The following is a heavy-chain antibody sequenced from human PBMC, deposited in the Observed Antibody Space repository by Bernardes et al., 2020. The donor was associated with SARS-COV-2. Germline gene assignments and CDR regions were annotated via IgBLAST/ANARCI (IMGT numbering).Heavy chain of an antibody. J-gene: IGHJ3*01. CDR2: IIPRFGST. CDR3: ARGRDIVVEPSDSDASDV. CDR1: GDTFTSYA. V-gene: IGHV1-69*13. D-gene: IGHD2-2*01. Sequence: SVKVSCKASGDTFTSYAFSWVRQAPGQGLEWMGRIIPRFGSTNYAQKFQGRVTITADESTSTAYLELRSLRSEDTAIYFCARGRDIVVEPSDSDASDVWGQGTMVTVST.